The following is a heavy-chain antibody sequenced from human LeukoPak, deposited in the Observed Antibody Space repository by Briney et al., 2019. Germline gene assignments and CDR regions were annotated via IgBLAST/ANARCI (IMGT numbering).Heavy chain of an antibody. CDR1: GHTFTAYY. Sequence: RGASVKVSCKPSGHTFTAYYFHWVRQAPGQGLEWMGWINPNSSGTNYAQRFQDRVTLTRDTSISTAYLELSRLRTDDTAVYYCSTVGSGTAYLSYTYWVQGTLVTVSS. D-gene: IGHD3-10*01. V-gene: IGHV1-2*02. CDR2: INPNSSGT. CDR3: STVGSGTAYLSYTY. J-gene: IGHJ4*02.